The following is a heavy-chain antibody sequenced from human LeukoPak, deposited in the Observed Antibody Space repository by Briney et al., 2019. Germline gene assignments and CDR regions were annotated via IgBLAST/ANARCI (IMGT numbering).Heavy chain of an antibody. J-gene: IGHJ6*04. D-gene: IGHD2-2*01. CDR3: ARGGGRYCSSTSCYYYGMDV. CDR1: GGTFRSYA. V-gene: IGHV1-69*13. Sequence: SVTVSYKASGGTFRSYAIRWVRQAPGQGREWMGGIIPIFGTANHPQKPHGRVTITAEESKSTAYMELRSLRSEDTAVYYCARGGGRYCSSTSCYYYGMDVWGKGATVTVSS. CDR2: IIPIFGTA.